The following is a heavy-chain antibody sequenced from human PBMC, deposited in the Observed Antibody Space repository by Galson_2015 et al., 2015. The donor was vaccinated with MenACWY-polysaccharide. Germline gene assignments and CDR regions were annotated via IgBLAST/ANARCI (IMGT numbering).Heavy chain of an antibody. CDR2: ISSSSSTI. CDR1: GFTFCSYS. V-gene: IGHV3-48*01. J-gene: IGHJ6*02. D-gene: IGHD2-2*01. Sequence: SLRLSCAASGFTFCSYSMNWVRQAPGKGLEWVSYISSSSSTIYYADSVKGRFTISRDNAKNSLFLQMNSLRAEDTAVYYCARLHCSSTSCYPTDYYYYGMGVWGQGTTVTVSS. CDR3: ARLHCSSTSCYPTDYYYYGMGV.